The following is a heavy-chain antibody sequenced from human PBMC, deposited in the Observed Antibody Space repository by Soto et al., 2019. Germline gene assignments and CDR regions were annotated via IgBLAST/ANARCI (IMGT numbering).Heavy chain of an antibody. V-gene: IGHV5-51*01. CDR3: GRKYGGVDI. Sequence: RGESLKISCKGSGFSFSNNWIAWVRQMPGKGLEWMGIIYPGDSDTRYSPSFQGQVTISADKSISTAYLQWSSLKASDTAMYYCGRKYGGVDIWGQGTMVTVSS. D-gene: IGHD3-10*01. CDR2: IYPGDSDT. CDR1: GFSFSNNW. J-gene: IGHJ3*02.